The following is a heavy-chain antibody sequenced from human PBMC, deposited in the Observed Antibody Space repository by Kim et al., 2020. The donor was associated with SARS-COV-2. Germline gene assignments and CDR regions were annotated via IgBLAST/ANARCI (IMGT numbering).Heavy chain of an antibody. CDR1: GGSISSYY. CDR3: ARFYEGYFDY. CDR2: IYYSGST. Sequence: SETLSLTCTVSGGSISSYYWSWIRQPPGKGLEWIGYIYYSGSTNYNPSLKSRVTISVDTSKNQFSLKLSSVTAADTAVYYCARFYEGYFDYWGQGTLVTVSS. D-gene: IGHD5-12*01. V-gene: IGHV4-59*01. J-gene: IGHJ4*02.